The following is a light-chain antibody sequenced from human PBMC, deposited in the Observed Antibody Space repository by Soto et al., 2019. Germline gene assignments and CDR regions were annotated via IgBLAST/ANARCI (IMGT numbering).Light chain of an antibody. V-gene: IGKV3-20*01. Sequence: EIVLTQSPGTLSLSPGERATLSCRASQSFSSTYLAWYQQKPGQTPRLLIYGASNRATGIPDRFSGSGSGTDFTLTISRLEPEDFAVYYCQQYGGSRWTFGQGTRVDI. J-gene: IGKJ1*01. CDR3: QQYGGSRWT. CDR2: GAS. CDR1: QSFSSTY.